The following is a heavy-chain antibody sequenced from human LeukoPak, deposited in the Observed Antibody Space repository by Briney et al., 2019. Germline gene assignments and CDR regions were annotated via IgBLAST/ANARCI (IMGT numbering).Heavy chain of an antibody. CDR3: ARHAYGSYWYLDL. Sequence: SETLSLTCTVSDNSISRYYWGWIRQPPGKGLEWIGYIYYSGSTNYNPSLKSRVTISVDTSKNQFSLKLSSVTAADTAVYYCARHAYGSYWYLDLWGRGTLVTVSS. CDR1: DNSISRYY. CDR2: IYYSGST. J-gene: IGHJ2*01. D-gene: IGHD3-16*01. V-gene: IGHV4-59*08.